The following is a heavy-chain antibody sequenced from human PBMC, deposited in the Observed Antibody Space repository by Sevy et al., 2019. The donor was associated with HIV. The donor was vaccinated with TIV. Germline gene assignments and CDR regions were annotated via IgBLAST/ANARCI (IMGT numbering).Heavy chain of an antibody. CDR3: TRDTWELLTGIAYYYSGMDV. CDR2: ISPYDGDT. Sequence: ASVKVSCQSSGYNFNIYTIHWVRQARGQGLEWVGRISPYDGDTDYAHNFHGRVSLTMHTSTSTAYLGLTSLRSDDTAVYFCTRDTWELLTGIAYYYSGMDVWGQGTTVTVSS. V-gene: IGHV1-18*01. D-gene: IGHD1-26*01. CDR1: GYNFNIYT. J-gene: IGHJ6*02.